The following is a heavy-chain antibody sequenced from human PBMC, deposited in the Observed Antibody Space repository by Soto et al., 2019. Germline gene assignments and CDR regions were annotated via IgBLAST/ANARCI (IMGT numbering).Heavy chain of an antibody. Sequence: QVQLQESGPGLVKPSETLSLTCTVSGGSISSYYWSWIRQPPEKGLEWIGYSYYIGSTNYNPSRKSPVTITVDTAKNQSTQKLSSVTAADTAVYDCARHSSATAMVTNWGQGTLVTVSS. D-gene: IGHD5-18*01. J-gene: IGHJ4*02. V-gene: IGHV4-59*08. CDR3: ARHSSATAMVTN. CDR1: GGSISSYY. CDR2: SYYIGST.